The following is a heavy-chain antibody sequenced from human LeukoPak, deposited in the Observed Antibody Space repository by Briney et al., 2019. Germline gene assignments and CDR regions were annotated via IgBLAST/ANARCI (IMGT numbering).Heavy chain of an antibody. CDR1: GGSFSGYY. CDR3: ASPWGYGSGI. V-gene: IGHV4-34*01. J-gene: IGHJ4*02. D-gene: IGHD3-10*01. Sequence: PSETLSLTCAVYGGSFSGYYWSWIRQPLGKGLEWIGEINHSGSTNYDPSLKSRVTISVDTSKKQFSLKLSSVTAADTAMYYCASPWGYGSGIWGQGTLVTVSS. CDR2: INHSGST.